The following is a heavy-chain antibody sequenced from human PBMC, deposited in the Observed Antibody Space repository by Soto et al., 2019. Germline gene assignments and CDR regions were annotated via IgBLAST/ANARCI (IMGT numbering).Heavy chain of an antibody. Sequence: SETLSLTCTVSGGSISSGGYYWSWIRQHPGKGLEWIGYIYYSGSTYYNPSLKSRVTISVDTSKNQFSLKLSSVTAADTAVYYCARDPGGSSGPYFDYWGQGTLVTVSS. J-gene: IGHJ4*02. CDR1: GGSISSGGYY. CDR3: ARDPGGSSGPYFDY. V-gene: IGHV4-31*03. CDR2: IYYSGST. D-gene: IGHD3-22*01.